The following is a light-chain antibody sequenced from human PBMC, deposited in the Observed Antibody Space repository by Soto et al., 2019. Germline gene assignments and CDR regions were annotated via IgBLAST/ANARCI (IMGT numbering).Light chain of an antibody. CDR2: AAS. J-gene: IGKJ1*01. CDR1: QSIGYW. CDR3: QQYTNTNNPWM. Sequence: DIQMTLYNYRLSASVGDRFTITCLSSQSIGYWLAWYQQKPGKAPKLLIYAASTLETGVPSRFSGSGSGTEFTLIISGLQPDDSATYYCQQYTNTNNPWMFGQGTKVDIK. V-gene: IGKV1-5*01.